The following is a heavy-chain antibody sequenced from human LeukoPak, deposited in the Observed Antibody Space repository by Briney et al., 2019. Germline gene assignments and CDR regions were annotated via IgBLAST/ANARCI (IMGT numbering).Heavy chain of an antibody. Sequence: PGGSPSPSCVATRLPAVVSAGHCGRQAPGLSGGGGSGITMDSGSIGCTDSVEARLPLSRDNAKNSLYLQVNSLRTEATALYYGANYCSSTSCLYAFDIWGQGTMVTVSS. D-gene: IGHD2-2*01. J-gene: IGHJ3*02. CDR3: ANYCSSTSCLYAFDI. V-gene: IGHV3-9*02. CDR1: RLPAVVSA. CDR2: ITMDSGSI.